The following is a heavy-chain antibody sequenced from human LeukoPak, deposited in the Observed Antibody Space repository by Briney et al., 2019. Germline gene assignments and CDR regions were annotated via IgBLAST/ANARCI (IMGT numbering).Heavy chain of an antibody. CDR3: ARGGLDSNGYWTAFDI. V-gene: IGHV4-59*01. J-gene: IGHJ3*02. CDR2: IHYSGST. D-gene: IGHD3-22*01. Sequence: PSGTLSLTCAVPGGSLSTYYWSWIPQPPGKGPEWTGYIHYSGSTNYNPSLKSRVTILVDTSKNQFSLRLSSVTAADTAVYYCARGGLDSNGYWTAFDIWGQGTMVTVSS. CDR1: GGSLSTYY.